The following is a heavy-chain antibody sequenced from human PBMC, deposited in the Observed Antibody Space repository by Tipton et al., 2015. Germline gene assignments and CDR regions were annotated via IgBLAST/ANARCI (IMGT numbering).Heavy chain of an antibody. CDR2: IFYIGDT. CDR1: GGSVSSGGYY. J-gene: IGHJ4*02. CDR3: ARIPKRDGDSFDL. V-gene: IGHV4-31*03. Sequence: TLSLTCTASGGSVSSGGYYWSWIRQHPGKGLEWIGYIFYIGDTYYNPSLKSRVTISKDTSKNQLFLKLTSVTAADTAIYYCARIPKRDGDSFDLWGRGTLVTVSS. D-gene: IGHD4-17*01.